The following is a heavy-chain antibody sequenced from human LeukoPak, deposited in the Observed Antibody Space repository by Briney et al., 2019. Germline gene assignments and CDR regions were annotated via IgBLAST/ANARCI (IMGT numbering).Heavy chain of an antibody. CDR2: INPNGGST. CDR3: ARGTGYFETGMVKYKYYGMDV. Sequence: ASVKVSCKASGYTFTSYYIHWVRQAPGQGLEWMGIINPNGGSTSYGQTFQGRVTMNRDTSTNIAYMELSSLRSEDTAVYYCARGTGYFETGMVKYKYYGMDVWGQGTTVTVSS. V-gene: IGHV1-46*01. J-gene: IGHJ6*02. D-gene: IGHD5-18*01. CDR1: GYTFTSYY.